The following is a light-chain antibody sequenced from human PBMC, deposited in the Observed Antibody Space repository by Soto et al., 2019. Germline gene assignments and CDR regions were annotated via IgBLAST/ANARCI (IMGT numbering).Light chain of an antibody. CDR3: QQSYTTPLT. CDR2: GAS. J-gene: IGKJ4*01. CDR1: QSISDY. Sequence: DLQMTQSPSSLSASVGDRVTITCRASQSISDYLNWYQQKPGKAPKVLIYGASSLQSGVPSRFSGSGSGTDFTLTISSLQPEDFATYYCQQSYTTPLTFGGGTKVEIK. V-gene: IGKV1-39*01.